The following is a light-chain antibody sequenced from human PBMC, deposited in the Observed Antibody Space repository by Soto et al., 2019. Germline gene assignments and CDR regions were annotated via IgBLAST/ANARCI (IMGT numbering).Light chain of an antibody. CDR1: QSVSSN. J-gene: IGKJ1*01. Sequence: EIVMTQSPATLSVSPGERATLSCRASQSVSSNLAWYQQKPGQAPRLLIYGASTRATGIPARFSGSGSGTEFTLTISRLQSEDSAVYYCQQYNNWPGTFGQGTKVEIK. CDR3: QQYNNWPGT. CDR2: GAS. V-gene: IGKV3-15*01.